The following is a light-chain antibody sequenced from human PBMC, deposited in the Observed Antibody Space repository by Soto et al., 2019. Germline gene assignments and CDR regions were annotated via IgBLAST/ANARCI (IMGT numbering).Light chain of an antibody. V-gene: IGKV1-39*01. Sequence: DIQMTQSPSSLSASIGDRITNTCRASQSISTYLNWYQQKPGKAPSLLIYGASTLQSGVPSRFSGSGSATDFTLTISSLQPEDFATYYCQQTFITPPLTFGGGTKVEIK. J-gene: IGKJ4*01. CDR2: GAS. CDR3: QQTFITPPLT. CDR1: QSISTY.